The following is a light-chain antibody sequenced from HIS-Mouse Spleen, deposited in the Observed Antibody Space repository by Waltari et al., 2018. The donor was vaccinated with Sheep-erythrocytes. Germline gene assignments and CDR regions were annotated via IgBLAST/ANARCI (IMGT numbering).Light chain of an antibody. V-gene: IGLV2-11*01. Sequence: QSALTQPHSVSGSPGQSVTISCTGTSSDVGGYNYVPWYQQHPGNAPKLMTYDVSKRPSGVPDRFSGSKSGSTASLTISGLQAEDEADYYCCSYAGSYTVVFGGGTKLTVL. CDR3: CSYAGSYTVV. CDR1: SSDVGGYNY. J-gene: IGLJ2*01. CDR2: DVS.